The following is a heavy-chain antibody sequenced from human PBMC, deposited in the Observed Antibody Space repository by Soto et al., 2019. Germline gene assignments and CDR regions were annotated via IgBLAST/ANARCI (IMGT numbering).Heavy chain of an antibody. J-gene: IGHJ6*02. V-gene: IGHV3-21*01. CDR3: ARDRHLLWFGELSVYYGMDV. Sequence: EVQLVESGGGLVKPGGSLRLSCAASGFTFSSYSMNWVRQAPGKGLEWVSSISSSSSYIYYTDSVKGRFTISRDNAKNSLYLQMNSLRAEDTAVYYCARDRHLLWFGELSVYYGMDVWGQGTTVTVSS. CDR2: ISSSSSYI. D-gene: IGHD3-10*01. CDR1: GFTFSSYS.